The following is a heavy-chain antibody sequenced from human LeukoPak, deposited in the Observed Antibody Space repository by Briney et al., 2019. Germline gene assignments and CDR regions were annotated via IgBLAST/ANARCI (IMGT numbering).Heavy chain of an antibody. D-gene: IGHD5-12*01. Sequence: ASVKVSCKASGYTFTSYAMHWVRRAPGQRLEWMGWINAGNGNTKYSQEFQGRVTITRDTSASTAYMELSSLRSEDMTVYYCARWEGYEGYFDYWGQGTLVTVSS. CDR1: GYTFTSYA. V-gene: IGHV1-3*03. CDR3: ARWEGYEGYFDY. J-gene: IGHJ4*02. CDR2: INAGNGNT.